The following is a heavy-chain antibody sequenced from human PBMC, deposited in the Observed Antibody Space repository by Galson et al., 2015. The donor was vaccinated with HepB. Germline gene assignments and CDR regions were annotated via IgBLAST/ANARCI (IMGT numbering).Heavy chain of an antibody. Sequence: LRLSCAASGFTFSSYGMHWVRQAPGKGLEWVAVISYDGSNKYYADSVKGRFTISRGNSKNALYLQMNSLRAEDTAVYYCAKGGQSYDFWSGYYSVVGYYGMDVWGQGTTVTVSS. J-gene: IGHJ6*02. CDR3: AKGGQSYDFWSGYYSVVGYYGMDV. D-gene: IGHD3-3*01. V-gene: IGHV3-30*18. CDR2: ISYDGSNK. CDR1: GFTFSSYG.